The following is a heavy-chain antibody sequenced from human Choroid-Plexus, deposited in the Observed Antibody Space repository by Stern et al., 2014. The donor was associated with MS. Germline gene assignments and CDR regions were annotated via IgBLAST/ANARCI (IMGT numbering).Heavy chain of an antibody. Sequence: QVQLVQSGGGVVQPGRPLRLSCAASGFSFSSFCMHWVRQAPGKGLEWGALISYDGSKDYADSVKGRFAISRDNSKNTLYLQMNSLRAEDTAVYYCAKDRQYLTFFFDFWGQGSLVTVSS. CDR1: GFSFSSFC. CDR3: AKDRQYLTFFFDF. D-gene: IGHD2/OR15-2a*01. CDR2: ISYDGSK. J-gene: IGHJ4*02. V-gene: IGHV3-30*18.